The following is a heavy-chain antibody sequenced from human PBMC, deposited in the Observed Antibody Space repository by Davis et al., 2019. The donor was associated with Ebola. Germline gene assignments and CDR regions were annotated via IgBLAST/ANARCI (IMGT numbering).Heavy chain of an antibody. CDR3: ARQKGYSSTRGYYYGMDV. CDR2: ISSSSYI. J-gene: IGHJ6*04. CDR1: GFTFSSYS. Sequence: GESLKISCAASGFTFSSYSMNWVRQAPGKGLEWVSSISSSSYIYYADSVKGRFTISRDNAKNSLYLQMNSLRAEDTAVYYCARQKGYSSTRGYYYGMDVWGKGTTVTVSS. V-gene: IGHV3-21*01. D-gene: IGHD2-2*01.